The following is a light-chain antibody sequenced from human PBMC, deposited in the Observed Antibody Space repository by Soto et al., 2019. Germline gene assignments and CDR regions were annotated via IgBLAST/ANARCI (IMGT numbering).Light chain of an antibody. CDR1: SSNIGSNT. CDR2: STS. V-gene: IGLV1-44*01. CDR3: AAWDDRLDVYV. Sequence: QSVLAQPPSASLTPGQIVAISCSASSSNIGSNTVTWYQQLPGTAPKLLIYSTSQRSSGVPGRFSGSKSGASASLSISGLQSEDEADYYCAAWDDRLDVYVFGTGTKVTVL. J-gene: IGLJ1*01.